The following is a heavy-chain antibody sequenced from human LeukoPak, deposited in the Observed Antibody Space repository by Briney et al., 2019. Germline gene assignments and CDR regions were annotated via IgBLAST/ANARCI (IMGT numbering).Heavy chain of an antibody. J-gene: IGHJ6*03. V-gene: IGHV1-8*01. CDR2: MNPNSGNT. CDR1: GYTFTSYD. D-gene: IGHD6-13*01. CDR3: ARGFRRIAAAGTRGSYYMDV. Sequence: GASVKASCKASGYTFTSYDINWVRQATGQGLEWMGWMNPNSGNTGYAQKFQGRVTMTRNTSISTAYMELSSLRSEDTAVYYCARGFRRIAAAGTRGSYYMDVWGKGTTVTVSS.